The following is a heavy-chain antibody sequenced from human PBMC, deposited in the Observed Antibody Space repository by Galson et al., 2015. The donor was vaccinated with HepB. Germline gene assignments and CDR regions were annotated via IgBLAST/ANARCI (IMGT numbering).Heavy chain of an antibody. CDR2: INPSGGST. J-gene: IGHJ6*02. CDR1: GYTFTSYY. D-gene: IGHD6-6*01. V-gene: IGHV1-46*01. Sequence: SVKVSCKASGYTFTSYYMHWVRQAPGQGLEWMGIINPSGGSTSYAQKFQGRVTMTRDTSTSTVYMELSSLRSEDTAVYYCAGGSIAAYPTYYYYYGMDVWGQGTTVTVSS. CDR3: AGGSIAAYPTYYYYYGMDV.